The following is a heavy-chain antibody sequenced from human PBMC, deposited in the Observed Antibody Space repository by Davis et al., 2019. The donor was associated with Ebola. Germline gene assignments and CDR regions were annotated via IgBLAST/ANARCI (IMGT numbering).Heavy chain of an antibody. CDR2: INRSGST. V-gene: IGHV4-34*01. CDR1: GGSFSGYY. J-gene: IGHJ4*02. D-gene: IGHD5-12*01. CDR3: ARHGGGSGYDY. Sequence: SETLSLTCAVYGGSFSGYYWTWIRQPPGQGLEWIGEINRSGSTNYNPSLKSRVTISVDTSKNQFSLRLSSVTAADTAVYYCARHGGGSGYDYWGQGTLVTVSS.